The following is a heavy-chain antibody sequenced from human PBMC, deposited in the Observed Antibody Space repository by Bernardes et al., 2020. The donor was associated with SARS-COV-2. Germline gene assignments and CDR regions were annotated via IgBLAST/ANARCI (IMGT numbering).Heavy chain of an antibody. CDR2: MNQDGSVK. Sequence: GGSLRLSCAASGFIFRSYWMGWVRQAPGKGLALVANMNQDGSVKSHVDSVKGRFTISRDNAKNSLYLQMNSLRAEDTGVYYCATQDSTWYRAFENWGQGTPVTVSS. CDR3: ATQDSTWYRAFEN. CDR1: GFIFRSYW. V-gene: IGHV3-7*01. D-gene: IGHD6-13*01. J-gene: IGHJ4*01.